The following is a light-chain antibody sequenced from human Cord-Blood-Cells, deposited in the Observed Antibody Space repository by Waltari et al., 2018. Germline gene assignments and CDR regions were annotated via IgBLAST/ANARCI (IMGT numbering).Light chain of an antibody. CDR1: QSISSY. V-gene: IGKV1-39*01. CDR3: QQSYSTPPWT. Sequence: DIQMTQSPSSLSASVGERVTISCRTSQSISSYLNWYQQKPGKAPKLRIYGAASLQSGVASRFSGSGSGTDLTLTISSLQPEDFATYYCQQSYSTPPWTFGQGTKVEIK. CDR2: GAA. J-gene: IGKJ1*01.